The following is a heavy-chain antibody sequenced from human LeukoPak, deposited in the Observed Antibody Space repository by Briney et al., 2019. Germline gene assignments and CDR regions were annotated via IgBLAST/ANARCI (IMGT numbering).Heavy chain of an antibody. V-gene: IGHV3-23*01. CDR1: GFTFNNYA. CDR2: ISGSGGST. CDR3: AKEYFDWLSPFQH. D-gene: IGHD3-9*01. Sequence: PGGSLRLSCAASGFTFNNYALSWVRQAPGKGLEWVSAISGSGGSTYYADSVKGRFTISRDNSKNTLYLQTSSLRAEDTAVYYCAKEYFDWLSPFQHWGQGTLVTVSS. J-gene: IGHJ1*01.